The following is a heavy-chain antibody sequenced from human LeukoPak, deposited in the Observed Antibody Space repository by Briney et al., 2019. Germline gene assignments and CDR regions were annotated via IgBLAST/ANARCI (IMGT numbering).Heavy chain of an antibody. J-gene: IGHJ4*02. V-gene: IGHV1-46*01. CDR2: INPSGDDT. Sequence: ASVKVSCKASGYTFTSYCVHWVRQAPGQGLEWMGIINPSGDDTTYEQKFQGRVTITRDTSTTTVYMELSSLRSEDTAMYYCARGSAYYSFWSGYFDYWGQGTLVTVSS. CDR1: GYTFTSYC. CDR3: ARGSAYYSFWSGYFDY. D-gene: IGHD3-3*01.